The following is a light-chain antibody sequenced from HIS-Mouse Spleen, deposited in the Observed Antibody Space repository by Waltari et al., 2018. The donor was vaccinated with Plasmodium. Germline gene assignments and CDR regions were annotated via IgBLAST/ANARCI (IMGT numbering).Light chain of an antibody. J-gene: IGKJ2*01. V-gene: IGKV4-1*01. CDR3: QQYYSTPYT. Sequence: DIVMTQSPDSLAVSLAERATINCKYSQSVLYSSNNKNNLAWYQQKPGQPPKLLIYWASTRESGVPDRFSGSGSGTDFTLTISSLQAEDVAVYYCQQYYSTPYTFGQGTKLEIK. CDR2: WAS. CDR1: QSVLYSSNNKNN.